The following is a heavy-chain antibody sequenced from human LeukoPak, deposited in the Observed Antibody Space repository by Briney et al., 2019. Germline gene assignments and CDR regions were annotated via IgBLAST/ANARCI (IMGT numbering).Heavy chain of an antibody. CDR1: GFTFSNAW. J-gene: IGHJ4*02. D-gene: IGHD5-18*01. Sequence: GGSLRLSCAASGFTFSNAWMSWVRQAPGKGLEWVGRIKSKTDGGTTDYAAPVKGRFTISRDDSKNTPYLQLNSLKTEDRAVYYCTTGSDTAMVTYPFDYWGQGTLVTVSS. V-gene: IGHV3-15*01. CDR2: IKSKTDGGTT. CDR3: TTGSDTAMVTYPFDY.